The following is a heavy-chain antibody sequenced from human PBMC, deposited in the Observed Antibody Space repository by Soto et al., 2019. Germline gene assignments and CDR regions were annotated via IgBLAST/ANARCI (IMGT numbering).Heavy chain of an antibody. CDR2: INGDGSET. V-gene: IGHV3-74*01. CDR1: GFTFSTHW. Sequence: EVQLVESGGGLVQPGGSLRLSCVASGFTFSTHWMHWVRQVPEKGLVWVSRINGDGSETTYADSVRGRLTISRDNAKKTLYLQMNNLRVEDTAVYYCAADSVHDATVAGDYWGQGTLVTVSS. J-gene: IGHJ4*02. D-gene: IGHD2-15*01. CDR3: AADSVHDATVAGDY.